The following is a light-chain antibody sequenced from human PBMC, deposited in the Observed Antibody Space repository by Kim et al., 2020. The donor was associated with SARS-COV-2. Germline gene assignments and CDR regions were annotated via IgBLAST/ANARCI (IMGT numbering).Light chain of an antibody. J-gene: IGKJ1*01. V-gene: IGKV1-NL1*01. Sequence: SVGDTVTITCRASQGLSNALAWYQHKPGKAPKLLVYGETTLQSGVPSRFSGSGSGTEYTLTISSLQPEDLGTFYCQQSYGIPWTFGQGTKVDIK. CDR1: QGLSNA. CDR2: GET. CDR3: QQSYGIPWT.